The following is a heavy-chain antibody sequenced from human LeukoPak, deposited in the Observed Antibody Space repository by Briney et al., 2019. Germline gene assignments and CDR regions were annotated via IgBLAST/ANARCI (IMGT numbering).Heavy chain of an antibody. CDR1: GGSISSYY. CDR2: IYYSGST. V-gene: IGHV4-59*08. D-gene: IGHD3-9*01. J-gene: IGHJ4*02. Sequence: PSETLSLTCTVSGGSISSYYWSWIRQPPGKGLEWIGYIYYSGSTNYNPSLKSRDTISVDTSKNQFSLKLSSVTAADTAVYYCARLRPHDILTGYYENFDYWGQGTLVTVSS. CDR3: ARLRPHDILTGYYENFDY.